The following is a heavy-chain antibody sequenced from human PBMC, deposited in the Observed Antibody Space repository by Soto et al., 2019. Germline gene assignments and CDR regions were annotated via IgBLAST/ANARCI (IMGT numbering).Heavy chain of an antibody. J-gene: IGHJ3*02. V-gene: IGHV3-74*01. CDR1: GFTFSNYS. D-gene: IGHD3-3*01. Sequence: LRLSCAVSGFTFSNYSINWVRQAPGKGLEWVSRINSDGSSTSYADSVKGRFTISRDNAKNTLYLQMNSLRAEDTAVYYCARVLPYDFWNGNAFDIWGQGTMVTVS. CDR3: ARVLPYDFWNGNAFDI. CDR2: INSDGSST.